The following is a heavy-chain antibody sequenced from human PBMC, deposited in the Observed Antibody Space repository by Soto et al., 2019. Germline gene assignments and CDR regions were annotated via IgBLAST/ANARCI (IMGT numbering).Heavy chain of an antibody. CDR1: GGSISSGGYY. V-gene: IGHV4-31*03. D-gene: IGHD3-10*01. J-gene: IGHJ5*02. Sequence: SETLSLTCTVSGGSISSGGYYWSWIRQHPGKGLEWIGYIYYSGSTYYNPSLKSRVTISVDTSKNQFSLKLSSVTAADTAVYYCARVLSPYGSGSSGWFDPWGQGTLVTVSS. CDR3: ARVLSPYGSGSSGWFDP. CDR2: IYYSGST.